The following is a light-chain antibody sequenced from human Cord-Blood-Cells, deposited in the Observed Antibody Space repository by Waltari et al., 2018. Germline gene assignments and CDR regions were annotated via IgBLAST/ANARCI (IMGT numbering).Light chain of an antibody. Sequence: DIQMTQSPSSLSASVGDRVTITCRASQSISSYLNWYQQKPGKAPKHVIYAASSLQSGVPSMFSGSGSGTDFTLTISSLQPEDFATYYCQQSYSTPLTFGGGTKVEIK. CDR1: QSISSY. V-gene: IGKV1-39*01. CDR2: AAS. CDR3: QQSYSTPLT. J-gene: IGKJ4*01.